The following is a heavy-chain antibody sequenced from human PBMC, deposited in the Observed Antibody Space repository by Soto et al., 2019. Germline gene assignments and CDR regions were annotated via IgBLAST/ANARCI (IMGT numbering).Heavy chain of an antibody. J-gene: IGHJ6*02. CDR2: ISSSSYT. CDR3: ASFGLVVVITPYDYGMDV. D-gene: IGHD3-22*01. Sequence: PGGSLRLSCAASGFTFSDYYMSWIRQAPGKGLEWVSYISSSSYTNYADSVKGRFTISRDNAKNSLYLQMNSLRAEDTAVYYCASFGLVVVITPYDYGMDVWGQGTTVTVSS. CDR1: GFTFSDYY. V-gene: IGHV3-11*06.